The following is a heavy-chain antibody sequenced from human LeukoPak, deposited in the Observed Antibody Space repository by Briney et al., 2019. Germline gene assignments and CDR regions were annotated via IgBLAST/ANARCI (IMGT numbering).Heavy chain of an antibody. Sequence: ASVKVSCKASGYTFTSYDINWVRQATGRGLEWMGWMNPNSGNTGYAQKFQGRVTMTRNTSISTAYMELSSLRSEDTAVYFCAKQTTGYYGSGVGFWGQGALVTVSS. D-gene: IGHD3-10*01. V-gene: IGHV1-8*01. J-gene: IGHJ4*02. CDR1: GYTFTSYD. CDR2: MNPNSGNT. CDR3: AKQTTGYYGSGVGF.